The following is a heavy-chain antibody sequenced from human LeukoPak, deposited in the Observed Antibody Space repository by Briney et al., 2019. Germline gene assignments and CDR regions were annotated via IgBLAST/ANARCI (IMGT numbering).Heavy chain of an antibody. D-gene: IGHD3-22*01. CDR2: IYYSGST. CDR3: ARHVRYYDSSGNPYYFNY. J-gene: IGHJ4*02. Sequence: KPSETLSLTCTVSGGSISSGSYYWGWIRQPPGKGLEWIGSIYYSGSTYYNPSLKSRVTISVDTSKNQFSLKLSSVTAADTAVYYCARHVRYYDSSGNPYYFNYWGQGTLVTVSS. V-gene: IGHV4-39*01. CDR1: GGSISSGSYY.